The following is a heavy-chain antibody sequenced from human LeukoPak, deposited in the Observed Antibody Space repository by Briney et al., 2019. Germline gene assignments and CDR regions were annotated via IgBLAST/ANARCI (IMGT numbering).Heavy chain of an antibody. J-gene: IGHJ4*02. D-gene: IGHD3-3*01. CDR2: FSGDGGTT. CDR3: ARVRSGYYFDN. CDR1: GFTFNNYG. V-gene: IGHV3-23*01. Sequence: GGSLRLSCAASGFTFNNYGVTWVRRAPGKGLEWVSVFSGDGGTTFYADFVKGRFTISRDNSKNTLFLQMNSLRAEDTAIYYCARVRSGYYFDNWGQGTLVTVSS.